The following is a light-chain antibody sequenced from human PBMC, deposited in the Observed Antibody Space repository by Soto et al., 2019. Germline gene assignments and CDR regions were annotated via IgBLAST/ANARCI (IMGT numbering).Light chain of an antibody. CDR3: SSYTSSSTYV. CDR2: DVS. Sequence: SALTQPVSVSGSPGQSITISCTGTSSDVGGYNYVSWYQQHPGKAPKLMIYDVSNRPSGVSNRLSGSKSGNTASLTISGLQAEDEADYYCSSYTSSSTYVFGTGTKVTVL. V-gene: IGLV2-14*01. J-gene: IGLJ1*01. CDR1: SSDVGGYNY.